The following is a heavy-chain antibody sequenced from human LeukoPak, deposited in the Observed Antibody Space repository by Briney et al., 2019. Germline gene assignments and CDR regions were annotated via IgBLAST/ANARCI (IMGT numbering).Heavy chain of an antibody. CDR1: GISFSDVW. V-gene: IGHV3-15*01. Sequence: GGSLRLSCAASGISFSDVWMTWVRQAPGKGLEWVGRIKSKADGGTTDYAAPVKGRFSISGDDSKNTVYLQMDSLEAEDTAVYYCAAFSKGFWGQGTLVTVSS. CDR2: IKSKADGGTT. J-gene: IGHJ4*02. CDR3: AAFSKGF.